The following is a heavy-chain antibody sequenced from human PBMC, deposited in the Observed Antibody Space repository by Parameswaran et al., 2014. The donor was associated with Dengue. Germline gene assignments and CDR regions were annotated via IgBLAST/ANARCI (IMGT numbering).Heavy chain of an antibody. V-gene: IGHV4-59*12. Sequence: VRQMPGKGLEWIGYIYYSGSTNYNPSLKSRVTISVDTSKNQFSLKLSSVTAADTAVYYCARIRGRLDAFDIWGQGTMVTVSS. CDR2: IYYSGST. CDR3: ARIRGRLDAFDI. J-gene: IGHJ3*02. D-gene: IGHD2-15*01.